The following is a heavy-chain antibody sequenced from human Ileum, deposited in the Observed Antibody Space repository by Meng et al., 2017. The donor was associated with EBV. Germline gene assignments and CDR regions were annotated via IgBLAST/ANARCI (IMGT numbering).Heavy chain of an antibody. CDR1: GWSFSNYY. V-gene: IGHV4-34*01. J-gene: IGHJ5*02. Sequence: QVQLQQWGAGLLKPSETLSLTCGVYGWSFSNYYWTWIRQPPGKGLEWIGEISHTGTTKYNPSLKNRVTISLDTSNNQFSLNLNSVTAADTALYYCARYGTCGANSFYCFDPWGQGTLVTVSS. CDR2: ISHTGTT. CDR3: ARYGTCGANSFYCFDP. D-gene: IGHD4-23*01.